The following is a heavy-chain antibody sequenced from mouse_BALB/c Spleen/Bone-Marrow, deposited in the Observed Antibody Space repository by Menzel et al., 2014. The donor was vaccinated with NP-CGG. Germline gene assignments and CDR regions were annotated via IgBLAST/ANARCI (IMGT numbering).Heavy chain of an antibody. CDR2: INPDSSTI. CDR1: GFDFSGFW. Sequence: EGKGIESGGGLVQPGGSLKLSCAASGFDFSGFWMGWVRQAPGKGLEWIGEINPDSSTINYTPSLKDRFIISRGNAKNTLYLQMNKVRSEDTALYYCGRLGYYGCFAYWGQGTTVTVSA. V-gene: IGHV4-1*02. J-gene: IGHJ3*01. D-gene: IGHD2-3*01. CDR3: GRLGYYGCFAY.